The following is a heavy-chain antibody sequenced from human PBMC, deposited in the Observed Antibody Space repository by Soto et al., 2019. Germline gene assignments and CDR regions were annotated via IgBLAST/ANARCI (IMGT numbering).Heavy chain of an antibody. CDR2: IYYSGST. CDR1: GGSISSSSYY. V-gene: IGHV4-39*01. D-gene: IGHD2-2*01. Sequence: SETLSLTCTVSGGSISSSSYYWGWIRQPPGKGLEWIGSIYYSGSTYYNPSLKSRVTISVDTSKNQFSLKLSSVTAADTAVYYCARLRYQGGGFVPWGQGTLVTVSS. J-gene: IGHJ5*02. CDR3: ARLRYQGGGFVP.